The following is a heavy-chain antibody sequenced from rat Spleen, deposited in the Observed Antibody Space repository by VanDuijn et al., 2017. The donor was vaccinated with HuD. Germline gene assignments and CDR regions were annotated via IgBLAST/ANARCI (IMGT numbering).Heavy chain of an antibody. D-gene: IGHD1-12*02. CDR1: GFTFSPYY. CDR3: ATDGYYDGTYYSVYVMDA. CDR2: ISTGGGST. V-gene: IGHV5-27*01. Sequence: EVQLVESGGGFVQPGRSLKLSCAASGFTFSPYYMAWVRQAPTKGLEWVAYISTGGGSTYYRDSVKGRFTISRDIAESTLYLQMDSLRSEDTATYYCATDGYYDGTYYSVYVMDAWGQGASVTVSS. J-gene: IGHJ4*01.